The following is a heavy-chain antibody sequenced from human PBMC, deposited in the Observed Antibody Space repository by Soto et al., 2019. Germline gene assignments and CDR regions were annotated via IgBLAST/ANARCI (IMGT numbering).Heavy chain of an antibody. CDR3: ASDRGSSYFDY. CDR1: GFPLSDYG. Sequence: QVQLVESGGGVVQPGRSLRLSCAVSGFPLSDYGMHWVRQAPGKGLEWVADIWYDESKKYYADSVKGRSTIPRDNSKNTLYLQVNSLRAEDTAVYYRASDRGSSYFDYWGQGTLVTVPS. D-gene: IGHD1-26*01. V-gene: IGHV3-33*01. J-gene: IGHJ4*02. CDR2: IWYDESKK.